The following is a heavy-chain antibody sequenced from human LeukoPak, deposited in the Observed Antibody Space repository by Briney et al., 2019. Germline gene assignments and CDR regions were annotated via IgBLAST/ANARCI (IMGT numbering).Heavy chain of an antibody. CDR3: AREASYYYGSGYAFDI. D-gene: IGHD3-10*01. V-gene: IGHV3-48*03. CDR2: ISSSGSTI. CDR1: GFTFSSYE. Sequence: GGSLRLSCAASGFTFSSYEMNWVRQAPGKGLEWVSYISSSGSTIYYADSVKGRFTISRDNAKNSLYLQTNSLRAEDTAVYYCAREASYYYGSGYAFDIWGQGTMVTVSS. J-gene: IGHJ3*02.